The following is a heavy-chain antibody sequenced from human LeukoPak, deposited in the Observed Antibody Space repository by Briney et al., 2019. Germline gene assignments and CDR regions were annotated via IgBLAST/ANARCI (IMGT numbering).Heavy chain of an antibody. CDR3: ARCWLPRYYFDY. D-gene: IGHD5-18*01. J-gene: IGHJ4*02. Sequence: GGSLRLSCAASGFTVSSNYMSWVRQAPGKGLEWVSVIYSGGTIYYADSVKGRFTISRDNAKNSLYLQLNSLRAEDTAVYYCARCWLPRYYFDYWGQGTLVTVSS. CDR1: GFTVSSNY. CDR2: IYSGGTI. V-gene: IGHV3-53*01.